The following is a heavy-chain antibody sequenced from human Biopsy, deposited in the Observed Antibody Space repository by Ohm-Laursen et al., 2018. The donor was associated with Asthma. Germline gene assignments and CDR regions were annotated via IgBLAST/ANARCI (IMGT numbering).Heavy chain of an antibody. CDR1: GGTFNTYV. CDR3: ARKAGSCISRTCYSLDF. V-gene: IGHV1-69*01. D-gene: IGHD2-2*01. J-gene: IGHJ4*02. Sequence: SSVKVSCKSLGGTFNTYVIGWVRQAPGQGLEWMGGINSVFGTTTYPQKFQDRVTITADDSTSTVYMELSSLRSGDTAAYYCARKAGSCISRTCYSLDFWGQGTLVTVSS. CDR2: INSVFGTT.